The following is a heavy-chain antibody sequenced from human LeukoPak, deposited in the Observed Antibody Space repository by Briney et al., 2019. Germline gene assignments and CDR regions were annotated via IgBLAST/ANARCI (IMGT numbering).Heavy chain of an antibody. CDR1: GFTFSDYY. Sequence: GGSLRLSCAASGFTFSDYYMSWIRQAPGKGLEWVSYISSSSSYTNYADSVRGRFTISRDNAKNSLYLQMNSLRAEDTAVYYCARAPGRYYDIDYWGQGTLVTVSS. CDR2: ISSSSSYT. J-gene: IGHJ4*02. V-gene: IGHV3-11*06. D-gene: IGHD3-9*01. CDR3: ARAPGRYYDIDY.